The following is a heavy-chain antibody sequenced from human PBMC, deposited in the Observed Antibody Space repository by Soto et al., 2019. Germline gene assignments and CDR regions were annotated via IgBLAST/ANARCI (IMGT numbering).Heavy chain of an antibody. CDR3: AKDRSPGATTWNVY. CDR1: GFTFSSSA. V-gene: IGHV3-23*01. J-gene: IGHJ1*01. D-gene: IGHD1-1*01. Sequence: LRLSCVVSGFTFSSSAINWVRQAPGKGLEWVSTISGSGVAKFYADSVKGRFTISRDNSNNTVSLQMNSLRAEDAAVYYCAKDRSPGATTWNVYWGQGTLVTVSS. CDR2: ISGSGVAK.